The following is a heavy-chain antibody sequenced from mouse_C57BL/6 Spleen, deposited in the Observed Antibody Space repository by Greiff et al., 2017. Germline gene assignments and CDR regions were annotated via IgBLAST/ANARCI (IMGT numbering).Heavy chain of an antibody. CDR2: IYPGDGDT. CDR3: ARERTYYGSSYFDY. J-gene: IGHJ2*01. V-gene: IGHV1-82*01. Sequence: QVQLQQSGPELVKPGASVKISCKASGYAFSSSWMNWVKQRPGKGLEWIGRIYPGDGDTNYNGKFKGKATLTADKSSSTAYMQLSSLTSEDSAVYFCARERTYYGSSYFDYWGQGTTLTVSS. CDR1: GYAFSSSW. D-gene: IGHD1-1*01.